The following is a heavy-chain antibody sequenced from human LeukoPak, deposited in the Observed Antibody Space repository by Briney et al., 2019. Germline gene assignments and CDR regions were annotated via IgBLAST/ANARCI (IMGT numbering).Heavy chain of an antibody. CDR2: IKQDGSEK. J-gene: IGHJ3*02. Sequence: GGSLRLSCAASGFTFSSYWMSWVRQAPGKGLEWVANIKQDGSEKYYVDSVKGRFTISRDNAKNSLYLQMNSLRAEDTAVYYCTHQLPKSDAFDIWGQGTMVTVSS. CDR3: THQLPKSDAFDI. CDR1: GFTFSSYW. D-gene: IGHD2-2*01. V-gene: IGHV3-7*01.